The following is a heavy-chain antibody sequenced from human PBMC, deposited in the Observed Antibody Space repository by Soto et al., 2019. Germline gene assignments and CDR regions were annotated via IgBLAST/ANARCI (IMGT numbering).Heavy chain of an antibody. CDR3: ARDWTGNTCPCLDV. CDR2: SGEGGGTT. V-gene: IGHV3-23*01. CDR1: GFTFSNYA. Sequence: EVQLWESGGGLVQPGGSLRLSCAASGFTFSNYALTWVRRSPGKGREWGSTSGEGGGTTNNPGSVRGRFTISRDNSKNTLSLQMSSLRDEDTAIYYCARDWTGNTCPCLDVWGQGTTVSVSS. D-gene: IGHD2-8*02. J-gene: IGHJ6*02.